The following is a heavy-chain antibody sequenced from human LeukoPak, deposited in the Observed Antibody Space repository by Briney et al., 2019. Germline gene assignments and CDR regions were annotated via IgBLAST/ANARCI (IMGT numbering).Heavy chain of an antibody. J-gene: IGHJ4*02. D-gene: IGHD4-23*01. Sequence: GGSLRLSCAASGFTFSGYEMNWVRQAPGKGLEWVSYISSGSTYTNYADSVEGRFTISRDNAKNPLYLQMNSLRAEDTAVYYCARGDYGGDYFDYWGQGTLVTVSS. CDR3: ARGDYGGDYFDY. V-gene: IGHV3-11*05. CDR2: ISSGSTYT. CDR1: GFTFSGYE.